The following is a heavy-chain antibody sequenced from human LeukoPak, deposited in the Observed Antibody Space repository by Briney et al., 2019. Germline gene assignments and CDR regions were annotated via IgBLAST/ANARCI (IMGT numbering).Heavy chain of an antibody. CDR3: ARDRDYAFDS. D-gene: IGHD4-17*01. J-gene: IGHJ4*02. CDR2: IGGTHSNI. Sequence: GGSLRLSCAASRFSFSLYSMNWVRQAPGKGLEWVSYIGGTHSNIYYADSVKGRFTISRDDAKNSLYLQMNSLRDEDTAVYYCARDRDYAFDSWGQGTLVTVSS. V-gene: IGHV3-48*02. CDR1: RFSFSLYS.